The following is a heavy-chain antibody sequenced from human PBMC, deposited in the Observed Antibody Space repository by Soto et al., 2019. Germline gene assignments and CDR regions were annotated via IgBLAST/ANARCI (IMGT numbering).Heavy chain of an antibody. CDR1: GFSLSTSGVG. J-gene: IGHJ5*02. CDR2: IYWDDDK. CDR3: ALLARLGTHNCFDP. V-gene: IGHV2-5*02. D-gene: IGHD1-26*01. Sequence: QITLKESGPTLVNPTQTLTLTCTFSGFSLSTSGVGVGWIRQPPGKALEWLALIYWDDDKRYSPSLKSRLTITKDPTKSLVVLTMTNMDPVDTATYYCALLARLGTHNCFDPWGQGTLVTVS.